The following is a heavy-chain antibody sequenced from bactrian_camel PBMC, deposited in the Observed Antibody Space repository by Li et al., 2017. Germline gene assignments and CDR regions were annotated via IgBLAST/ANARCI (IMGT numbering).Heavy chain of an antibody. CDR2: IDGPRDT. Sequence: VQLVESGGGSVQVGGSLRLSCEASRFRHCMAWFRQAPGKGREGVAAIDGPRDTEYVDSVKGRFTISRDKMNENTLYLQMNDLKVEDAATYYCAAKNGSCGSVSWRAADTYNHWGQGTQVTVS. CDR1: RFRHC. D-gene: IGHD3*01. J-gene: IGHJ4*01. V-gene: IGHV3S6*01. CDR3: AAKNGSCGSVSWRAADTYNH.